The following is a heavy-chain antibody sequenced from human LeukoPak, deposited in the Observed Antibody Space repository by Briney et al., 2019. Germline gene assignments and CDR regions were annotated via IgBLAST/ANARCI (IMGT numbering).Heavy chain of an antibody. CDR1: GGSISSGNYC. D-gene: IGHD1-14*01. CDR3: ARTPGNYSYYGMDV. V-gene: IGHV4-30-4*01. CDR2: VHYSGST. Sequence: PSETLSLTCTVSGGSISSGNYCWRWIRQPPGKGLEWIEFVHYSGSTSYNPSRKSRVTISVETAKNEFSLKVSSVTAADTAVYYCARTPGNYSYYGMDVWGQGTTVTVPS. J-gene: IGHJ6*02.